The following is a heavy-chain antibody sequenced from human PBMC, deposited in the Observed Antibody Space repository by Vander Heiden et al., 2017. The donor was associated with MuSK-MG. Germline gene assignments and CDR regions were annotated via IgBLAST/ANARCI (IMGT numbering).Heavy chain of an antibody. CDR2: INPSGGST. J-gene: IGHJ4*02. CDR1: GYTFTSYY. Sequence: QVQLVQSGAEVKKPGASVKVSCQASGYTFTSYYMHWVRQAAGQGLEWMGIINPSGGSTSYAQKFQGRVTMTRDTSTSTVYMELSSLRSEDTAVYYCARDQVAGGNDYWGQGTLVTVSS. D-gene: IGHD6-19*01. V-gene: IGHV1-46*03. CDR3: ARDQVAGGNDY.